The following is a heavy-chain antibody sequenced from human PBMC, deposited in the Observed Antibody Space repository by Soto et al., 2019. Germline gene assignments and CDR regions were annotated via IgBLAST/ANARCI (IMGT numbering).Heavy chain of an antibody. CDR3: ARLGFYYQSLDP. CDR2: IYYGGTT. J-gene: IGHJ5*02. V-gene: IGHV4-59*08. D-gene: IGHD2-2*01. CDR1: GGSFRPNY. Sequence: TLSPTCPVSGGSFRPNYWAWIRQPPGKGLEWIGYIYYGGTTRYNPSLESRVTVSLETSKSQFSLTLSSVTASDTAVYYCARLGFYYQSLDPWGHGTLVTVSS.